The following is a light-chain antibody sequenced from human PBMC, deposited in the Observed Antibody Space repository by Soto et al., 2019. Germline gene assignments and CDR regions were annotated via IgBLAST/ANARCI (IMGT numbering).Light chain of an antibody. CDR1: SSDVGDYEH. Sequence: SALTQPPSVSGSPGQSVTISCTVTSSDVGDYEHVSWYQQAPGTAPKLIIFDVTNRPSGVPDRFSGSKSGNTPSLTIFGLQAEDEADYYCSLYTSSSTWLFGGGTKLTVL. V-gene: IGLV2-18*01. CDR2: DVT. J-gene: IGLJ3*02. CDR3: SLYTSSSTWL.